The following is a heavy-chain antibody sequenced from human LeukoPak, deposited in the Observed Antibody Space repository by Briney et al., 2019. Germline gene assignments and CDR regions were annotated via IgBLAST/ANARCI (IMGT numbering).Heavy chain of an antibody. J-gene: IGHJ4*02. CDR2: ISGSGGST. CDR1: GFTFSSYA. Sequence: PGGSLRLSCAASGFTFSSYAMSWVRQAPGKGLEWVSAISGSGGSTYYADSVKGRFTISRDNSKNTLYLQMNSLRAEDTAVYYCAKDKTRVLLWFGELLGELDYWGQGTLVTVSS. CDR3: AKDKTRVLLWFGELLGELDY. D-gene: IGHD3-10*01. V-gene: IGHV3-23*01.